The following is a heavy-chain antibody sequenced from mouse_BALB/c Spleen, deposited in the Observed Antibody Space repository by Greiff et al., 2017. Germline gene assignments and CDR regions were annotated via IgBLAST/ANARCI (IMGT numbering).Heavy chain of an antibody. CDR1: GFTFSSYA. V-gene: IGHV5-6-5*01. Sequence: EVKLMESGGGLVKPGGSLKLSCAASGFTFSSYAMSWVRQTPEKRLEWVASISSGGSTYYPDSVKGRFTISRDNARNILYLQMSSLRSEDTAMYYCAREYYYGSRYFDVWGAGTTVTVSS. D-gene: IGHD1-1*01. J-gene: IGHJ1*01. CDR2: ISSGGST. CDR3: AREYYYGSRYFDV.